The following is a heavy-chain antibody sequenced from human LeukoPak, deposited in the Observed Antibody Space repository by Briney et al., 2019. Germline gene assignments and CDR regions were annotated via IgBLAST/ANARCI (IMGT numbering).Heavy chain of an antibody. J-gene: IGHJ4*02. V-gene: IGHV3-33*06. CDR2: IWYDGSNK. CDR1: GFTFSSYG. Sequence: GGSLRLSCAASGFTFSSYGMHWVRQAPGEGLEWVAVIWYDGSNKYYADSVKGRFTISRDNSKNTLYLQMNSLRAEDTAVYYCAKSDYGDRYFDYWGQGTLVTVSS. CDR3: AKSDYGDRYFDY. D-gene: IGHD4-17*01.